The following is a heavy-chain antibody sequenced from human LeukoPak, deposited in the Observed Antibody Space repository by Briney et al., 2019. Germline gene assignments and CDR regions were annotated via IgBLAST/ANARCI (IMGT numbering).Heavy chain of an antibody. CDR2: INTDGSKT. D-gene: IGHD6-6*01. CDR1: GFTFSSYW. V-gene: IGHV3-74*01. J-gene: IGHJ4*02. Sequence: GGSLRLSCAAPGFTFSSYWMHWVRQAPGKGLVWVSRINTDGSKTNYADSVTGRFTISRDNAKDTLYLQMNSLRAEDTAVYYRARDLTSSSLDYWGQGTLVTVSS. CDR3: ARDLTSSSLDY.